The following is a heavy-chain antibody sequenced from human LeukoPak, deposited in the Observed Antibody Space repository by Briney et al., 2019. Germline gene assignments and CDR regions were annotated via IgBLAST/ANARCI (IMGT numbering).Heavy chain of an antibody. V-gene: IGHV3-21*01. CDR1: GFTFSSYA. J-gene: IGHJ3*02. D-gene: IGHD3/OR15-3a*01. CDR2: ISSSSSYI. CDR3: ARVGSGLAGAFDI. Sequence: GGSLRLSCAASGFTFSSYAMSWVRQAPGKGLEWVSSISSSSSYIYYADSVKGRFTISRDNAKNSLYLQMNSLRAEDTAVYYCARVGSGLAGAFDIWGQGTMVTVSS.